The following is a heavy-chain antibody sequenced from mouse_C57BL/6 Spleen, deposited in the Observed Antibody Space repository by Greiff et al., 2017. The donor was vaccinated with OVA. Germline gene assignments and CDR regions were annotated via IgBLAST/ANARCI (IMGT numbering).Heavy chain of an antibody. Sequence: ESGPGLVKPSQSLSLTCSVTGYSITSGYYWNWIRQFPGNKLEWMGYISYDGSNNYNPSLKNRISITRDTSKNQFFLKLNSVTTEDTATYYCAREWDYYGSSPFAYWGQGTLVTVSA. V-gene: IGHV3-6*01. D-gene: IGHD1-1*01. J-gene: IGHJ3*01. CDR3: AREWDYYGSSPFAY. CDR1: GYSITSGYY. CDR2: ISYDGSN.